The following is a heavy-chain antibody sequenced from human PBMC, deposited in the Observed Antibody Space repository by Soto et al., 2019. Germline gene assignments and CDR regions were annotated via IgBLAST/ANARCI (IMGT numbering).Heavy chain of an antibody. CDR1: RYIFTNYG. CDR2: ITTYNGNT. Sequence: QVQLVQSGVEVREPGASVKVSCKAVRYIFTNYGVSWVRQAPGQGLEWMGWITTYNGNTEYAEKFQGRVTMTTDASTSTAYMELGSLRSDDTAINYCARALTGYGMHVLGQGTTVTVSS. V-gene: IGHV1-18*01. CDR3: ARALTGYGMHV. J-gene: IGHJ6*02.